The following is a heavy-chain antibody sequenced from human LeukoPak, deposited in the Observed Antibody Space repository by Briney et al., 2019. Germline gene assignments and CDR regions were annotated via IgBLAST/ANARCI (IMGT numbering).Heavy chain of an antibody. CDR1: GGSMSSYY. CDR3: ASSIVVVPAAIQGNWFDP. Sequence: SETLSLTCTVSGGSMSSYYWSWIRQPPGQGLEWVGEINHSGSTNYNPSLKSRVTISVDTSKNQFSLKLSSVTAADTAVYYCASSIVVVPAAIQGNWFDPWGQGTLVTVSS. J-gene: IGHJ5*02. D-gene: IGHD2-2*02. CDR2: INHSGST. V-gene: IGHV4-34*01.